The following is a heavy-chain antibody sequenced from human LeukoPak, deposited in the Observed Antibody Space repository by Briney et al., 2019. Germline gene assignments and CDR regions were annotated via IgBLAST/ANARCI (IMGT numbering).Heavy chain of an antibody. CDR3: ARTPEVVPAATPGPPDYYYCMDV. CDR2: IWYDGSNK. CDR1: GFTFSSYG. V-gene: IGHV3-33*01. J-gene: IGHJ6*03. Sequence: GGSLRLSCAASGFTFSSYGMHWVRQAPGKGLEWVAVIWYDGSNKYYADSVKGRFTISRDNSKNTLYLQMNSLRAEDTAVYYCARTPEVVPAATPGPPDYYYCMDVWGKGTTGTVS. D-gene: IGHD2-2*01.